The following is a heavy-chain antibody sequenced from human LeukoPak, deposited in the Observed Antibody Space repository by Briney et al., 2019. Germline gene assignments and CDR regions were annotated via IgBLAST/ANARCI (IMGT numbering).Heavy chain of an antibody. J-gene: IGHJ5*02. V-gene: IGHV3-48*03. CDR2: ISSSGSTI. CDR1: GFTFSSYE. Sequence: GGSLRLSCAASGFTFSSYEMNWVLQAPGKGLEWVSYISSSGSTIYYADSVKGRFTISRDNAKNSLNLQMNSLRADDTAVYYCARDERGSYFPGEEDNWFDPWGQGTLVTVSS. D-gene: IGHD1-26*01. CDR3: ARDERGSYFPGEEDNWFDP.